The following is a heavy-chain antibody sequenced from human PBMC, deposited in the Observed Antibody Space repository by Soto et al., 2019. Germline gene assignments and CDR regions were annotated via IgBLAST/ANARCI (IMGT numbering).Heavy chain of an antibody. CDR2: AHHSGRT. Sequence: SETLSLTCTVSGGSMSSSNWWNWVRQSPGKGLEWIGEAHHSGRTNYNPSLKSRVTISVDTSKNQYSLKLRSVTAADTAVYFCARYFDWPNAFDIWGQGTMVTVSS. D-gene: IGHD3-9*01. CDR1: GGSMSSSNW. J-gene: IGHJ3*02. V-gene: IGHV4-4*02. CDR3: ARYFDWPNAFDI.